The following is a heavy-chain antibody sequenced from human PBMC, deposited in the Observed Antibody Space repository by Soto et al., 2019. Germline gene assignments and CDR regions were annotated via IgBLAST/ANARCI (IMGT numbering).Heavy chain of an antibody. CDR3: ARVPGYSIGDL. J-gene: IGHJ2*01. D-gene: IGHD2-21*01. CDR1: GYTFTSYA. V-gene: IGHV1-3*01. CDR2: INAGNGNT. Sequence: QVQLVQSGAEVKKPGASVKVSCKASGYTFTSYAMHWVRQAPGQRLEWMGWINAGNGNTKYSQKFQGRITITRDTSASTAYMELSSLRSEDTAVYYCARVPGYSIGDLWGRGTLVTVSS.